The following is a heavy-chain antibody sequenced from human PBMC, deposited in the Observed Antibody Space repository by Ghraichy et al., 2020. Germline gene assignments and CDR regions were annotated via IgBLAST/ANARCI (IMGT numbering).Heavy chain of an antibody. V-gene: IGHV3-21*01. CDR1: EFTFSSYA. CDR2: ISSGSSYI. D-gene: IGHD1-1*01. Sequence: GGSLRLSCTASEFTFSSYAMNWVRQAPGKGLEWVSSISSGSSYIHYADSVKGRFTISRDNARNTLYLQMNSLRAEDTAVYYCARDRGLRSNWPLSYNGMDVWGQGTTVTVSS. CDR3: ARDRGLRSNWPLSYNGMDV. J-gene: IGHJ6*02.